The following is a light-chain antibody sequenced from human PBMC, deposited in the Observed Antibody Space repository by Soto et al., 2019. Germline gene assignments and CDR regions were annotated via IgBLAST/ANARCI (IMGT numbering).Light chain of an antibody. CDR2: EVT. V-gene: IGLV2-14*01. Sequence: QSALTQPASVSGSPGQSITISCTGTSSDVGGYNYVSWYQQHPGKAPKLLIYEVTYRPSGVSNRFSGSKSGNTASLTISGLQAEDEADYYCTSYTSKNTRVFGGGTKLTVL. CDR1: SSDVGGYNY. CDR3: TSYTSKNTRV. J-gene: IGLJ3*02.